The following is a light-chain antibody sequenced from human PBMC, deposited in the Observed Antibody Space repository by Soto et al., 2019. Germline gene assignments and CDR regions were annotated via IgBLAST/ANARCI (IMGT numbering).Light chain of an antibody. CDR1: QSISNF. J-gene: IGKJ2*01. V-gene: IGKV1-39*01. CDR3: QQSFSNVWT. Sequence: DIQMTQSPSSLSASVGDRVTITCRASQSISNFLNWYQQKPGKAPKLLIYAASTFPGRFSVSGSGTEFTLTITNLQPEDSATYYCQQSFSNVWTFGQGTKLEI. CDR2: AAS.